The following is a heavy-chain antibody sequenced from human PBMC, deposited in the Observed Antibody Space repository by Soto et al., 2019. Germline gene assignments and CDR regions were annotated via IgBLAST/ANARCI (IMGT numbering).Heavy chain of an antibody. D-gene: IGHD1-26*01. V-gene: IGHV3-74*01. CDR1: GFTFTDYR. Sequence: VQLVESGEGFVQPGESLRLCCAASGFTFTDYRMHWVRQAPGQGLVWVSRIYSDGSRRNYADFVKGRFTISRDRDKNTLYLQMNTLTAEDTAVYYCASEDRYGGTYHDAFEIWGQGTMVTVS. J-gene: IGHJ3*02. CDR2: IYSDGSRR. CDR3: ASEDRYGGTYHDAFEI.